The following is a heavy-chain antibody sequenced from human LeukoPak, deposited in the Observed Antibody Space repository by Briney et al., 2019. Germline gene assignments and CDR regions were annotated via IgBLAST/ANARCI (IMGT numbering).Heavy chain of an antibody. J-gene: IGHJ4*02. V-gene: IGHV4-39*07. D-gene: IGHD3-10*01. CDR3: ARDYYGSGLFDY. Sequence: TSETLSLTCTVSGGSISSSSYYWGWIRQPPGKGLEWIGSIYYSGSTYCNPSLKSRVTISVDTSKNQFSLKLSSVTAADTAVYYCARDYYGSGLFDYWGQGTLVTVSS. CDR2: IYYSGST. CDR1: GGSISSSSYY.